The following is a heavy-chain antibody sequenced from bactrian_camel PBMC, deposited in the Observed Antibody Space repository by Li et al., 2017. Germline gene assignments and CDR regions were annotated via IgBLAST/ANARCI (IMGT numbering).Heavy chain of an antibody. D-gene: IGHD5*01. Sequence: HVQLVESGGGSVQAGGSLTLSCAASGHILGSRCMGWFRQAPGKEREGVASIHTGGNSPDYADAVKGRFTIYEDRDKNTLYLQMNGLNPDDSARYFCTADWGSRSDGHCYGDSGLGTQVTVS. CDR3: TADWGSRSDGHCYGD. CDR2: IHTGGNSP. V-gene: IGHV3S1*01. CDR1: GHILGSRC. J-gene: IGHJ4*01.